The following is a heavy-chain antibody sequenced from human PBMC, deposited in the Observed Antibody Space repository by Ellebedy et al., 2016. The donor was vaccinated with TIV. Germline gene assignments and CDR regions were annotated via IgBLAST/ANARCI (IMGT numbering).Heavy chain of an antibody. CDR1: GSTVSSNY. Sequence: ESLKISCAASGSTVSSNYMSWIRQPPGKGLEWIGEINHSGSTNYNPSLKSRVTISVDTSKNQFSLKLSSVTAADTAVYYCARARYGAYRYFDLWGRGTLVTVSS. D-gene: IGHD4-17*01. J-gene: IGHJ2*01. V-gene: IGHV4-34*01. CDR3: ARARYGAYRYFDL. CDR2: INHSGST.